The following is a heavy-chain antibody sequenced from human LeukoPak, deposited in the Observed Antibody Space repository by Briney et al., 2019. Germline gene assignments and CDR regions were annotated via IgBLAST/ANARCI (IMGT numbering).Heavy chain of an antibody. CDR2: ISASGGST. J-gene: IGHJ4*02. D-gene: IGHD5-12*01. V-gene: IGHV3-23*01. CDR1: GFTFSSYA. CDR3: AKGLHGYDFDY. Sequence: GGPLRLSCAASGFTFSSYAMSWVRQAPGKGLEWVSSISASGGSTYYADSVKGRFTISRDNSKNTLYLQLNSLRAEDTAVYYCAKGLHGYDFDYWGQGALVTVSS.